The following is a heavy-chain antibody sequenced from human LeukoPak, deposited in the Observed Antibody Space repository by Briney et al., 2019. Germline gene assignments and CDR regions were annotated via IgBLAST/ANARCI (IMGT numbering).Heavy chain of an antibody. V-gene: IGHV3-33*01. J-gene: IGHJ4*02. D-gene: IGHD3-10*01. CDR2: IWHDGSHK. Sequence: GRSLRLSCAASGFSFDTYAMHWVRQAPGQGLEWVALIWHDGSHKFYSNSVRGQFTISRDNSKNTVYLQMNNLRPDDTAVYYCAREIFGSGSCPAFWGQGTLVTVSS. CDR1: GFSFDTYA. CDR3: AREIFGSGSCPAF.